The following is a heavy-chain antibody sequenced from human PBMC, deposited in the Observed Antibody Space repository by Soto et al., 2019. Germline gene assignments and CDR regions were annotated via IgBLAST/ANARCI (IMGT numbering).Heavy chain of an antibody. Sequence: EVPILESGGGLVQPGGSLRLSCAASGFTFSSYAMYWVRHAPGKGLAWVSGISDSGTVTYYADSVKGRFTISRENSKNTVYLQMKSLRAEDTAVYYCAKDHTVVIRDAFDIWGQGTMVNVSS. J-gene: IGHJ3*02. CDR1: GFTFSSYA. D-gene: IGHD3-22*01. V-gene: IGHV3-23*01. CDR3: AKDHTVVIRDAFDI. CDR2: ISDSGTVT.